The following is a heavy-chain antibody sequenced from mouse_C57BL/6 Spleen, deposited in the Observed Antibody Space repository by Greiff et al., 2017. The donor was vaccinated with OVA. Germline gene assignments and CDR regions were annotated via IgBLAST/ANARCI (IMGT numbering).Heavy chain of an antibody. J-gene: IGHJ1*03. V-gene: IGHV1-85*01. CDR2: SYPRDGST. CDR1: GYTFTSYE. Sequence: VKVVESGPELVKPGASVKLSCKASGYTFTSYESDCVTQSPLQGRVRILLSYPRDGSTKYNEKFKGKATLTVDTSSSTAYMELHSLTSEDSAVYFCARDTTVVVHWYFDVWGTGTTVTVSS. CDR3: ARDTTVVVHWYFDV. D-gene: IGHD1-1*01.